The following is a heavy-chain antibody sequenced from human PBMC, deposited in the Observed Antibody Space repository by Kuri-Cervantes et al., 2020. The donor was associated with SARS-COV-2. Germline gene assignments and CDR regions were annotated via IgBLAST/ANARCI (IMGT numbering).Heavy chain of an antibody. J-gene: IGHJ6*02. CDR1: GFTFSGHW. V-gene: IGHV3-7*01. Sequence: GGSLRLSCAASGFTFSGHWIHWVRQAPGKGLEWVANIKQDGSEKYYVDSVKGRFTISRDNAKNSLYLQMNSLRAEDTAVYYCARGQYYDFWSGYARSYYGMDVWGQGTTVTVSS. CDR2: IKQDGSEK. CDR3: ARGQYYDFWSGYARSYYGMDV. D-gene: IGHD3-3*01.